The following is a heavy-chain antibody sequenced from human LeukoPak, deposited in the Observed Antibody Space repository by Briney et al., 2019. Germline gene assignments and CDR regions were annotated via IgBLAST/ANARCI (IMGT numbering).Heavy chain of an antibody. CDR2: ISSSNSYI. CDR1: GFTFSRYS. V-gene: IGHV3-21*01. CDR3: ARVDIWTGVYYFDY. J-gene: IGHJ4*02. D-gene: IGHD3-9*01. Sequence: GGSPRLSCAASGFTFSRYSTNTVREAPGEGVEWGSSISSSNSYIYYTDPEKGRFTISRDNPKNSVYLKMNSQRAEDTSMYYCARVDIWTGVYYFDYWGQGTLVTVSS.